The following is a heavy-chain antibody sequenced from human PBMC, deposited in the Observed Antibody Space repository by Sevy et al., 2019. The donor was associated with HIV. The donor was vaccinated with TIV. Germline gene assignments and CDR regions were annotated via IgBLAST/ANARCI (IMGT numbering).Heavy chain of an antibody. CDR3: ARDHVKDGDLGDYYYYAMDV. V-gene: IGHV3-11*01. J-gene: IGHJ6*02. D-gene: IGHD4-17*01. CDR2: ISGNDDTI. Sequence: GGSLRLSCAASGFILSDYYMTWVRQAPGKGLEWVSYISGNDDTIYYADSVKGRFTISRDNTKNSLYLQMNSLRAEDTAVYYCARDHVKDGDLGDYYYYAMDVWGQGTTGTVSS. CDR1: GFILSDYY.